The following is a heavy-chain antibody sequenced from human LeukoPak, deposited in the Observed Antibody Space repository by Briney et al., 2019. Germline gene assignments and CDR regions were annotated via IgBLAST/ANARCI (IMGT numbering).Heavy chain of an antibody. CDR1: GFTFSSYE. CDR2: ISSSGSTI. Sequence: GGSLRLSCAASGFTFSSYEMNWARQAPGKGLEWVSYISSSGSTIYYADSVKGRFTISRDNAKNSLYLQMNSLRAEDTAVYYCARESFSYYDILTGYYYYYYYMDVWGKGTTVTVSS. D-gene: IGHD3-9*01. J-gene: IGHJ6*03. V-gene: IGHV3-48*03. CDR3: ARESFSYYDILTGYYYYYYYMDV.